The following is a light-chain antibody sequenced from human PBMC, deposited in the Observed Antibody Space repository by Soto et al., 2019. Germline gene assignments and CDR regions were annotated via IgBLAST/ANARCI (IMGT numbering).Light chain of an antibody. J-gene: IGKJ4*01. V-gene: IGKV3-15*01. Sequence: EIVLTQSPATLSLSPGERSTLSCRASQSVSSSYLAWYQQKHGQTPRXXIYDAIIRAADVPARFSVSWSGTELTITINSLQSEDVEVYYGQQYDAWPLTFGGGTKVDIK. CDR1: QSVSSSY. CDR2: DAI. CDR3: QQYDAWPLT.